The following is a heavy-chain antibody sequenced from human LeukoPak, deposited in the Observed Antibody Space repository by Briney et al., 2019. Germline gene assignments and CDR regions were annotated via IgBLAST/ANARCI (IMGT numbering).Heavy chain of an antibody. J-gene: IGHJ4*02. CDR3: AASGGS. CDR2: IYTSGST. D-gene: IGHD3-10*01. V-gene: IGHV4-61*02. CDR1: GGSVSSGSDF. Sequence: SQTLSLTCSVSGGSVSSGSDFWIWIRQPAGKGLEWIGRIYTSGSTTYNPSLKSRVTISLDTTKNQFSLTLSSVTAADTAVHYCAASGGSWGQGTLVTVSS.